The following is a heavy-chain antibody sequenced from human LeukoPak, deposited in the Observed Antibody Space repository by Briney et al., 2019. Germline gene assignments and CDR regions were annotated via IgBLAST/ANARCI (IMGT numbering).Heavy chain of an antibody. CDR2: ISAYNGNT. D-gene: IGHD3-22*01. CDR3: ARASYVDYYDSSGYLYPQYFQH. Sequence: GASVKVSCKASGYTFTSYGISWVRQAPGQGLEWMGWISAYNGNTNYAQKLQGRVTMTTDTSTSTAYMELRSLRSDDTAVYYCARASYVDYYDSSGYLYPQYFQHWGQGTLVTVSS. CDR1: GYTFTSYG. V-gene: IGHV1-18*01. J-gene: IGHJ1*01.